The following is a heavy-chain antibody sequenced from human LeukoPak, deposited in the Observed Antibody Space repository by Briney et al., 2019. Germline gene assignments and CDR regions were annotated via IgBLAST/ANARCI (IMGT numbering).Heavy chain of an antibody. CDR2: IIPILGIA. Sequence: GASVKVSCKASGGTFSSYAISWVRPAPGQGLEWMGRIIPILGIANYAQKFQGRVTITADKSTSTAYMELSSLRSEDTAVYYCARAKQQPNFDYWGQGTLVTVSS. D-gene: IGHD6-13*01. J-gene: IGHJ4*02. V-gene: IGHV1-69*04. CDR3: ARAKQQPNFDY. CDR1: GGTFSSYA.